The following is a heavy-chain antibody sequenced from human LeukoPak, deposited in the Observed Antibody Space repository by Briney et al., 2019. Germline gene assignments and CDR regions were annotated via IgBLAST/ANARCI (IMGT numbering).Heavy chain of an antibody. Sequence: GGALRLSCAASGFTFRRYAMNWVRQAPGKGLEGVSAISVDGSHTYYADSVKGRFTISRDNSKNTLSLQMNSLRAEDTAVYYCAKCYDTSGRRASDIWGQGTMVTVSS. CDR2: ISVDGSHT. CDR3: AKCYDTSGRRASDI. V-gene: IGHV3-23*01. D-gene: IGHD3-22*01. CDR1: GFTFRRYA. J-gene: IGHJ3*02.